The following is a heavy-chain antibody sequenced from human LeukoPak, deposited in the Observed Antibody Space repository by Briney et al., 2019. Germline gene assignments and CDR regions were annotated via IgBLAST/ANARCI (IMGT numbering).Heavy chain of an antibody. Sequence: ASVKVSCKASGYTFTGYYMHWVRQAPGQGLEWMGWINPNSDGTNYAQKFQGRVTMTRDTSISTAYMELSRLRSDDTAVYYCARGALKNDYDFWSGNNWFDPWAREPWSPSPQ. CDR1: GYTFTGYY. CDR3: ARGALKNDYDFWSGNNWFDP. CDR2: INPNSDGT. J-gene: IGHJ5*02. D-gene: IGHD3-3*01. V-gene: IGHV1-2*02.